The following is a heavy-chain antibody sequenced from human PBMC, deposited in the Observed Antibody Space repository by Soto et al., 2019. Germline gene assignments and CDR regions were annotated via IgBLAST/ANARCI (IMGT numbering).Heavy chain of an antibody. Sequence: QVQLVESGGGVVQPGGSLRLSCTASGFTFSSYGRHWVRQAPGKGLQWVAVIPHDGTYQYYLDSVKGRFTISRDNSKDTLYLQMNSLRVEDTAVYYCVRDDDNLDNGLDHWGQGILVTVSS. J-gene: IGHJ4*02. D-gene: IGHD1-1*01. V-gene: IGHV3-30*19. CDR1: GFTFSSYG. CDR3: VRDDDNLDNGLDH. CDR2: IPHDGTYQ.